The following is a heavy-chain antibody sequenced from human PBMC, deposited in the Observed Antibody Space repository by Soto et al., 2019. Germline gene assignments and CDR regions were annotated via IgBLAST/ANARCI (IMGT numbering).Heavy chain of an antibody. J-gene: IGHJ4*02. Sequence: GGSLRLSCKGSGYSFTSYWIGWVRQMPGKGLEWMGIIYPGDSDTRYSPSFQGQVTISADKSISTAYLQWSSLKASDTAMYYCARHSSIAARLSDYWGQGTLVTVSS. D-gene: IGHD6-6*01. V-gene: IGHV5-51*01. CDR1: GYSFTSYW. CDR2: IYPGDSDT. CDR3: ARHSSIAARLSDY.